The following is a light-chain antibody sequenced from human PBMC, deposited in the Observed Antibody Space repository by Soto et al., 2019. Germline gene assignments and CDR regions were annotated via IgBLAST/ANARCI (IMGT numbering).Light chain of an antibody. J-gene: IGKJ4*01. CDR3: LQDHNYPLT. Sequence: AIQMAQSPSSLSASVGDRVTITCRASQGIGNDVGWFQQKPGKAPKLLIYAAATLQSVVPSRFSGSRSGTDFTLTISSLQPEDFATYYCLQDHNYPLTFGGGTKVEIK. CDR1: QGIGND. V-gene: IGKV1-6*02. CDR2: AAA.